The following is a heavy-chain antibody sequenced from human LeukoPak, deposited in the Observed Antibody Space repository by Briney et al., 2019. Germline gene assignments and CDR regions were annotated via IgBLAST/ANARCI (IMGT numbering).Heavy chain of an antibody. CDR2: IYHSGST. J-gene: IGHJ4*02. Sequence: KPSETLSLTCTVSGGSISSGGYSWSWIRQPPGKGLEWIGYIYHSGSTYYNPSLKSRVTISVDRSKNQFSLKLSSVTAADTAVYYCARGGGQLVKQFDYWGQGTLVTVSS. CDR3: ARGGGQLVKQFDY. CDR1: GGSISSGGYS. D-gene: IGHD6-6*01. V-gene: IGHV4-30-2*01.